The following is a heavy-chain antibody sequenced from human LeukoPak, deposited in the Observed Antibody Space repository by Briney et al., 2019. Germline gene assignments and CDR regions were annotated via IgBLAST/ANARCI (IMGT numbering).Heavy chain of an antibody. CDR2: IYTSGST. J-gene: IGHJ4*02. V-gene: IGHV4-4*07. CDR3: ARDAYYDFWSGYYGAVAFDY. Sequence: SETLSLNCTVSGGSISSYYWSWIRQPAGKGLEWIGRIYTSGSTNYNPSLKSRVTMSVDTSKNQFSLKLSSVTAADTAVYYCARDAYYDFWSGYYGAVAFDYWGQGTLVTVSS. D-gene: IGHD3-3*01. CDR1: GGSISSYY.